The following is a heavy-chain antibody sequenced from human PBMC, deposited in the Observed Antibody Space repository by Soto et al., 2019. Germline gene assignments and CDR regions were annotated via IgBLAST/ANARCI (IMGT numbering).Heavy chain of an antibody. CDR3: ARDMTTVTSFYYYGMDV. CDR1: GGTFSSYA. D-gene: IGHD4-17*01. CDR2: IIPIFGTA. V-gene: IGHV1-69*01. Sequence: QVQLVQSGAEVKKSGSSVKVSCKASGGTFSSYAISWVRQAPGQGLEWMGGIIPIFGTANYAQKFQGRVTITADESTSTAYMELSSLRSEDTAVYYCARDMTTVTSFYYYGMDVWGQGTTVTVSS. J-gene: IGHJ6*02.